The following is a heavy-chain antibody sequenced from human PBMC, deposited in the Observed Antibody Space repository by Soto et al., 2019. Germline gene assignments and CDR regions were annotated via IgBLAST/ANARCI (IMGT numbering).Heavy chain of an antibody. CDR1: GGTFSSYA. Sequence: SVKVSCKASGGTFSSYAISWVRQAPGQGLEWMGGIIPIFGTANYAQKFQGRVTITADESTSTAYMELRSLRSEDTAVYYCAREGSSGWYVGYWGQGTLVTVSS. D-gene: IGHD6-19*01. J-gene: IGHJ4*02. CDR3: AREGSSGWYVGY. CDR2: IIPIFGTA. V-gene: IGHV1-69*13.